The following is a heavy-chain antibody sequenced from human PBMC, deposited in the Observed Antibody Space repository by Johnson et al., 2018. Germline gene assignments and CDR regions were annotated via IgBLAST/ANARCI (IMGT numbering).Heavy chain of an antibody. CDR1: GFIFKNYA. CDR2: ISGGGGGI. D-gene: IGHD3-16*01. Sequence: QLVQSGGGLVQPGGSLRVSCEASGFIFKNYAMSWVRQAPGKGLEWVSAISGGGGGIYYADSVKGRFMIFRDNSQNTLFLQMKSLRAEDTAIYYWALVNHYDYGYGQSSFDAWGQG. V-gene: IGHV3-23*04. J-gene: IGHJ5*02. CDR3: ALVNHYDYGYGQSSFDA.